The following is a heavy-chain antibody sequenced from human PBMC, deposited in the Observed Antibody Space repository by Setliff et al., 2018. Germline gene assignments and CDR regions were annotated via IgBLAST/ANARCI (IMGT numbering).Heavy chain of an antibody. D-gene: IGHD1-26*01. CDR2: INPNTGGT. J-gene: IGHJ6*02. CDR3: ARDRGVGATSYYYYYGMDV. CDR1: GYTFIGYY. V-gene: IGHV1-2*02. Sequence: GPSVKVSCKTSGYTFIGYYVHWVRQAPGRGLEWMGWINPNTGGTNYAQKFQGRVTVTSDTSISTAYLTLTSLRSDDTAVYYCARDRGVGATSYYYYYGMDVWGQGTTVTVSS.